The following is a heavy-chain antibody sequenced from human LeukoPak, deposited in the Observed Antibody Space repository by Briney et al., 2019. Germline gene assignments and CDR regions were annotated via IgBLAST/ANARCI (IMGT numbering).Heavy chain of an antibody. D-gene: IGHD5-24*01. CDR3: ARDNSLQDMAWWFDP. CDR2: INPSGGST. J-gene: IGHJ5*02. CDR1: GYTFTGYY. Sequence: ASVKVSCKASGYTFTGYYMHWVRQAPGQGLEWMGIINPSGGSTSYARKFQGRVTLTRDMSTSTDYMELSSLRSEDTAVYYCARDNSLQDMAWWFDPWGQGTLVIVSS. V-gene: IGHV1-46*01.